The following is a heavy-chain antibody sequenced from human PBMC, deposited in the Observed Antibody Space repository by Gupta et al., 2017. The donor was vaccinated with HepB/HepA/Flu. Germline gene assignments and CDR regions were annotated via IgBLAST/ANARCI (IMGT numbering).Heavy chain of an antibody. D-gene: IGHD1-26*01. CDR3: AREIGGGGATGWFDP. CDR1: GGTFSSYA. J-gene: IGHJ5*02. CDR2: IIPILGIA. Sequence: QVQLVQSGAEVKKPGSSVKVSCKASGGTFSSYAISWVRQAPGQGLEGMGRIIPILGIANYEHKCQCRVTITAEKATSTADLELSSLGSEDTAVYYCAREIGGGGATGWFDPGGHGTLVTVSS. V-gene: IGHV1-69*04.